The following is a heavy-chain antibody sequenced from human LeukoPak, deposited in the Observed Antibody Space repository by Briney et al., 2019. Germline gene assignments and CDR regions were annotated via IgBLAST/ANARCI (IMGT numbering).Heavy chain of an antibody. CDR3: ARATGARYSYGYFDY. Sequence: TLSLTCTVSGGTISSGGYYWSWIRQHPGKGLEWIGYIYYSGSTYYNPSLKSRVTISVDTSKNQFSLKLSSVTAADTAVYYCARATGARYSYGYFDYWGQGTLVTVSS. V-gene: IGHV4-31*03. J-gene: IGHJ4*02. D-gene: IGHD5-18*01. CDR2: IYYSGST. CDR1: GGTISSGGYY.